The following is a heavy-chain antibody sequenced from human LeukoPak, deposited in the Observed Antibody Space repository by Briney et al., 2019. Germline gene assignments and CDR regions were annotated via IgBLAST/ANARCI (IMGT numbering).Heavy chain of an antibody. D-gene: IGHD2-15*01. Sequence: SETLSLTCTVSGGSISSSSYYWGWIRQPPGKGLEWIGRIHYSGSTNYNPSLKSRVTISVDRSKNQFSLKLSSVTAADTAVYYCARGYCSGGSCYSYYYYNYMDVWGKGTTVTVSS. J-gene: IGHJ6*03. CDR3: ARGYCSGGSCYSYYYYNYMDV. CDR1: GGSISSSSYY. CDR2: IHYSGST. V-gene: IGHV4-39*07.